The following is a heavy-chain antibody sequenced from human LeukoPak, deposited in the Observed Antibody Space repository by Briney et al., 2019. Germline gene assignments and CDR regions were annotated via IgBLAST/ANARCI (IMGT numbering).Heavy chain of an antibody. CDR3: ARDSDADDSSGYLVY. Sequence: PGRSLRLSCAASGFTFSSYAMHWVRQAPGKGLEWVAVILYDGSNKYYADSVKGRFTISRDNSKNTLYLQMNSLRAEDTAVYYRARDSDADDSSGYLVYWGQGTLVTVSS. V-gene: IGHV3-30-3*01. CDR2: ILYDGSNK. J-gene: IGHJ4*02. CDR1: GFTFSSYA. D-gene: IGHD3-22*01.